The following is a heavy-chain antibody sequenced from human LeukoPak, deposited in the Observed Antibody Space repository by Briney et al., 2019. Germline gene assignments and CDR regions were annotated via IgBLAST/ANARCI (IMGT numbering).Heavy chain of an antibody. V-gene: IGHV3-9*03. CDR2: ITWNSDRK. D-gene: IGHD1-26*01. J-gene: IGHJ5*02. Sequence: PGGSLRLSCAASGFTFDDYAMHWVRQAPGKGLEWVSGITWNSDRKGYADSVKGRFTISRDNAKNSLYLQMNSLRDDDMALYYCARGNSGSYSQDWFDPWGQGTLVTVSS. CDR3: ARGNSGSYSQDWFDP. CDR1: GFTFDDYA.